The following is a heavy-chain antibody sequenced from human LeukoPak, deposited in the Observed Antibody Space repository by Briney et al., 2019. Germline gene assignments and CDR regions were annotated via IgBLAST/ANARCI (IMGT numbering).Heavy chain of an antibody. J-gene: IGHJ4*02. CDR2: IYYSGST. Sequence: PSETLSLTCTASGGSISSYYWSWIRQPLGKGLEWIGYIYYSGSTNYNPSLKSRVTISVDTSKNQFSLKLSSVTAADTAVYYCAASREDFWSGYYTTLDYWGQGTLVTVSS. CDR1: GGSISSYY. V-gene: IGHV4-59*01. D-gene: IGHD3-3*01. CDR3: AASREDFWSGYYTTLDY.